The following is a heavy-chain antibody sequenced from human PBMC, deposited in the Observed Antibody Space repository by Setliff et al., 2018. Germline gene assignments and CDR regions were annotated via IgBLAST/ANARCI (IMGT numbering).Heavy chain of an antibody. CDR2: VIPILGIA. D-gene: IGHD2-15*01. J-gene: IGHJ6*02. V-gene: IGHV1-69*10. Sequence: SVKVSCKASGGTFSSYAISWVRQAPGQGLEWMGGVIPILGIANYAQKFQGRVTITADESTSTAYMEVMSLRTDDTAVYYCVRDILGEESAEVVDVWGQGTTVTVSS. CDR1: GGTFSSYA. CDR3: VRDILGEESAEVVDV.